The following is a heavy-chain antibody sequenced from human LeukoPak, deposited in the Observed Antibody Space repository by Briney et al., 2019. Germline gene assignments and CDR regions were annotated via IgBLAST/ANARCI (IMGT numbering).Heavy chain of an antibody. CDR1: GGSFSGYY. D-gene: IGHD3-10*01. CDR2: IYSSGRT. V-gene: IGHV4-59*10. Sequence: SETLSLTCAVYGGSFSGYYWSWIRQPPGKGLEWIGRIYSSGRTNYNSSLKSRVAMSIDTSNSQFSLKLSSVTAAVTAVYYCARDLPSYYFDSGNMFDPWGQGTLVTVSS. J-gene: IGHJ5*02. CDR3: ARDLPSYYFDSGNMFDP.